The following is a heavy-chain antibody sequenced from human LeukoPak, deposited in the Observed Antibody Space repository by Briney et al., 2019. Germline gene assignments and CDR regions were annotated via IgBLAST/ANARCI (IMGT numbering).Heavy chain of an antibody. Sequence: PSETLSLTCAVYGGSFSGYYWSWIRQPPGKGLEWIGEINHSGSTNYNPFLKSRVTISVDTSKNQFSLKLSSVTAADTAVYYCARGTLYDYVWGSYRSKDTFDYWGQGTLVTVSS. D-gene: IGHD3-16*02. J-gene: IGHJ4*02. CDR3: ARGTLYDYVWGSYRSKDTFDY. CDR1: GGSFSGYY. CDR2: INHSGST. V-gene: IGHV4-34*01.